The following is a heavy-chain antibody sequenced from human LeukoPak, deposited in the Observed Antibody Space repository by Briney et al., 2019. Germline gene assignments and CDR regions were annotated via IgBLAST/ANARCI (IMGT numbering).Heavy chain of an antibody. CDR3: VIWGDYDVLTGYYVPDY. J-gene: IGHJ4*02. CDR1: GFTFSNYA. Sequence: PGGSLSLSCLASGFTFSNYAMSWVRQAPGKGLEWVSAITGSGTSTYYADSLKGRFTISRDNSENTVFLQMNSLRHEDTAIYYCVIWGDYDVLTGYYVPDYWGQGTLVTVSS. V-gene: IGHV3-23*01. CDR2: ITGSGTST. D-gene: IGHD3-9*01.